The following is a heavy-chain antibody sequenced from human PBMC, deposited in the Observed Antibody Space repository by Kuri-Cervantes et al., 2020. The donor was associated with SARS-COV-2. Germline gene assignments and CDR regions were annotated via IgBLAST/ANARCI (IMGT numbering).Heavy chain of an antibody. CDR1: GFIFSGSA. V-gene: IGHV3-73*01. J-gene: IGHJ3*01. CDR2: SLTKADNYAT. CDR3: TITPPGYRNTWWDAFDF. D-gene: IGHD5-12*01. Sequence: GGSLRLSCATSGFIFSGSAIHWVRQAPGGGLEWVGRSLTKADNYATDLPVSMRSRFTFSRDDSQSTAYLQMNSLTIGDTAVYYCTITPPGYRNTWWDAFDFWGPGTSVTVSS.